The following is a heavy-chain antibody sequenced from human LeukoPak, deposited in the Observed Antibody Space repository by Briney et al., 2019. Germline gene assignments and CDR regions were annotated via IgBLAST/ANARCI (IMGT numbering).Heavy chain of an antibody. Sequence: SVKVSFKASVYTFTCYGCSWVRQAPAQGREGMGWINSNNGKKNNAQKLQGRVTITTDTSTSKAYMELKSPGDDEDAVHYCSRDSNLRAAPTLPFDYWGQGTLVTVSS. J-gene: IGHJ4*02. CDR3: SRDSNLRAAPTLPFDY. V-gene: IGHV1-18*01. CDR2: INSNNGKK. CDR1: VYTFTCYG. D-gene: IGHD4-17*01.